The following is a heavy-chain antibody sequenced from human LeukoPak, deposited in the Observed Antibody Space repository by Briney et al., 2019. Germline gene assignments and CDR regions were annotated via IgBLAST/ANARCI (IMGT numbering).Heavy chain of an antibody. J-gene: IGHJ4*02. CDR1: GFTFSSYA. V-gene: IGHV3-23*01. CDR3: ASRQSRIAVAIRDY. CDR2: ISGSGGST. Sequence: GGSLRLSCAASGFTFSSYAMSWVRQAPGKGLEWVSAISGSGGSTYYADSVKGRFTISRDNSKNTLYLQMNSLRAEDTAVYYCASRQSRIAVAIRDYWGQGTLVTVSS. D-gene: IGHD6-19*01.